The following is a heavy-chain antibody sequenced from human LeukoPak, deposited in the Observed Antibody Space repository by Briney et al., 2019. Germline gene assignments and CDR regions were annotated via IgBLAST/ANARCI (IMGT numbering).Heavy chain of an antibody. CDR3: ARDVGVTPNYFDY. J-gene: IGHJ4*02. V-gene: IGHV3-7*01. CDR1: GFTFSSYW. CDR2: IKQDGSEK. Sequence: AGGSLRLSCAASGFTFSSYWMSWVRQAPGKGLEWVANIKQDGSEKYYVDSVKGRFTISRDNAKNSLYLQMNSLRAEDTAVYYCARDVGVTPNYFDYWGQGTLVTVSS. D-gene: IGHD2-21*02.